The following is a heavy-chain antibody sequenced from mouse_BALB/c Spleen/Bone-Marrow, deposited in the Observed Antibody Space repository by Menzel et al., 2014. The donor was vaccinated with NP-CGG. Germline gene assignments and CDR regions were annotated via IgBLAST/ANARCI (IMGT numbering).Heavy chain of an antibody. CDR1: GFNIKDTY. J-gene: IGHJ2*01. CDR2: IDPANGNT. V-gene: IGHV14-3*02. CDR3: ASYDFVYYFDY. D-gene: IGHD2-4*01. Sequence: VQLKESGAELVKPGASVKLSCTASGFNIKDTYMHWVKQRPEQGLEWIGRIDPANGNTKYDPKFQGKATITADTSSNTAYLQLSSLTSEDTAVYYCASYDFVYYFDYWGQGTTLTSSS.